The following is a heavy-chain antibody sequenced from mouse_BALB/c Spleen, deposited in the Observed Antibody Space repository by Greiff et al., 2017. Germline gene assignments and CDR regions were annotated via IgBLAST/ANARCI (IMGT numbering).Heavy chain of an antibody. D-gene: IGHD4-1*01. J-gene: IGHJ3*01. V-gene: IGHV6-6*02. CDR2: IRLKSNNYAT. CDR3: TLTGRAWFAY. Sequence: EVQRVESGGGLVQPGGSMKLSCVASGFTFSNYWMNWVRQSPEKGLEWVAEIRLKSNNYATHYAESVKGRFTISRDDSKSSVYLQMNNLRAEDTGIYYCTLTGRAWFAYWGQGTLVTVSA. CDR1: GFTFSNYW.